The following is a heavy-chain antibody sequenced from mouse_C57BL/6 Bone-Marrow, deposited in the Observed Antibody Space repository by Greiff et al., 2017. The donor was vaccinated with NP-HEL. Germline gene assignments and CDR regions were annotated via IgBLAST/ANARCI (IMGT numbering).Heavy chain of an antibody. CDR2: ISDGGSYT. CDR3: ARDLAP. CDR1: GFTFSSYA. Sequence: EVQVVESGGGLVKPGGSLKLSCAASGFTFSSYAMSWVRQTPEKRLAWVATISDGGSYTYYPDNVKGRFTISRDNAKNNLYLQMSHLKSEDTAMYYCARDLAPWGQGTLVTVSA. J-gene: IGHJ3*01. V-gene: IGHV5-4*01.